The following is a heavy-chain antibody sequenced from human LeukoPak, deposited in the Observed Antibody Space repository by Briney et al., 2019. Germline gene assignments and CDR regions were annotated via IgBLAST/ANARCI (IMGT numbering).Heavy chain of an antibody. D-gene: IGHD1-26*01. V-gene: IGHV4-34*01. J-gene: IGHJ4*02. CDR1: GGSFSGYY. Sequence: SETLSLTCAVYGGSFSGYYWSWIRQPPGKGLEWIGEINHSGSTNYNPSLKSRVTISVDTSKNQFSLKLSSVTAADTAVYYCARGRLLLRPYDYWGQGTLVTVSS. CDR2: INHSGST. CDR3: ARGRLLLRPYDY.